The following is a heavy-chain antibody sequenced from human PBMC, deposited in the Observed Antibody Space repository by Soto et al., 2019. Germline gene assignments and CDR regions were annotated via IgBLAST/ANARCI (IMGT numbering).Heavy chain of an antibody. D-gene: IGHD2-2*01. J-gene: IGHJ6*02. CDR2: IIPIFGTA. CDR3: ARDVVRYCSSTSCKYYYYGMDV. Sequence: RASVKVSCKASGGTFSSYAISWVRQAPGQGLEWMGGIIPIFGTANYAQKFQGRVTITADESTSTAYMELSSLRSEDTAVYYCARDVVRYCSSTSCKYYYYGMDVWGQGTTVTVSS. CDR1: GGTFSSYA. V-gene: IGHV1-69*13.